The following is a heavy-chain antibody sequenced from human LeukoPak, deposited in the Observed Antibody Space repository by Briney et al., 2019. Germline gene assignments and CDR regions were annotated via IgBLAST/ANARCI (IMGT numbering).Heavy chain of an antibody. CDR3: ARGSSLRMGEFSFYRDFDY. Sequence: SETLSLTCTVSGDSISSYYWSWLRQPPGKGLDWIASIYKSGSTNYNPSLKSRVTISLDTSKNQFSLNLSAVTAADTGVYYCARGSSLRMGEFSFYRDFDYWGQGTLVTVSS. CDR2: IYKSGST. J-gene: IGHJ4*02. CDR1: GDSISSYY. D-gene: IGHD3-16*02. V-gene: IGHV4-59*01.